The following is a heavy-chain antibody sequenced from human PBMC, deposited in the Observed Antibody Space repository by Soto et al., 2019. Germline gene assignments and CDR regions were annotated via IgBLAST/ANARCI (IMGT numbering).Heavy chain of an antibody. D-gene: IGHD6-6*01. J-gene: IGHJ5*02. Sequence: PGGSLRLSCAASGFTFSTSSMNWVRQSPGKGLEWVSSISGTSDYIDYADAVRGRFTVSRDNAKNSLYLQMNSLRAEDTAVYYCARSIAARLNWFDPWGQGTLVTVS. CDR1: GFTFSTSS. CDR3: ARSIAARLNWFDP. CDR2: ISGTSDYI. V-gene: IGHV3-21*01.